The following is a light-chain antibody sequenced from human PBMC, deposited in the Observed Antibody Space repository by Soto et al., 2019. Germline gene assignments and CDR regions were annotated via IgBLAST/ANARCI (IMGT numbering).Light chain of an antibody. CDR2: SNN. CDR3: AAWDDSLNADYV. Sequence: QSVLTQPPSASGTPGQRVTISCSGSSSNIGSNSVNWYQQLPRTAPKLLIYSNNQRPSGVPDRFSGSKSGTSASLAISGLQSEDEADYYCAAWDDSLNADYVFGTGTKVTVL. J-gene: IGLJ1*01. V-gene: IGLV1-44*01. CDR1: SSNIGSNS.